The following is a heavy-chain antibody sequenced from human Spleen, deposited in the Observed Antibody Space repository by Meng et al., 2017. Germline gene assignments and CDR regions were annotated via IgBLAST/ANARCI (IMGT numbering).Heavy chain of an antibody. CDR2: INTNTGNP. CDR3: ARDTHDY. V-gene: IGHV7-4-1*02. Sequence: GGSLRLSCKASGYSFTTYAMNWVRQAPGQGLEWMGWINTNTGNPTYAQGFTGRFVFSLDTSVSTAYLEINNLKAEDTAVYYCARDTHDYWGRGALVTVSS. CDR1: GYSFTTYA. J-gene: IGHJ4*02.